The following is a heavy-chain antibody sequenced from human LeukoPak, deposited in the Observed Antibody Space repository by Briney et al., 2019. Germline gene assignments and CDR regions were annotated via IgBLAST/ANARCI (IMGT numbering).Heavy chain of an antibody. D-gene: IGHD3-22*01. Sequence: SVKVSCKASGGTFSSYAISWVRQAPGQGLEWMGGLIPIFGTANYAQKFQGRVTITADESTSTAYMELSSLRSEDTAVYYCARGGDYYDSSGYSFDYWGQGTLVTVSS. J-gene: IGHJ4*02. CDR2: LIPIFGTA. CDR3: ARGGDYYDSSGYSFDY. CDR1: GGTFSSYA. V-gene: IGHV1-69*13.